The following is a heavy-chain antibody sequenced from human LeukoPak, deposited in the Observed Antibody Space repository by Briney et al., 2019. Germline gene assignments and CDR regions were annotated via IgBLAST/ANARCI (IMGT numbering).Heavy chain of an antibody. D-gene: IGHD1-26*01. Sequence: GASLQISCKGSGSIFTSYWIGWVRQVPGKGLKWMGIIYPGDSDARYSPSFQGQVTISADKSISTAYPQWSSLKASDTAMYYCARRRDLYSGSYYPFDYWGQGTLVTVSS. CDR2: IYPGDSDA. J-gene: IGHJ4*02. CDR1: GSIFTSYW. CDR3: ARRRDLYSGSYYPFDY. V-gene: IGHV5-51*01.